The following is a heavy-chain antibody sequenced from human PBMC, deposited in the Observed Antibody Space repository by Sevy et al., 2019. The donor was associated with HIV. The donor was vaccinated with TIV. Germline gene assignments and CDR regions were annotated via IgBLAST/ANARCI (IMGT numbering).Heavy chain of an antibody. CDR2: IYYSGST. J-gene: IGHJ4*02. Sequence: SETLYLTCTVSGGSISSGGYYWSWIRQHPGKGLEWIGYIYYSGSTYYNPSLKSRVTISVDTSKNQFSLKLSSVTAADTAVYYCARVPTLGYRMYYFDYWGQGTLVTVSS. V-gene: IGHV4-31*03. CDR1: GGSISSGGYY. CDR3: ARVPTLGYRMYYFDY. D-gene: IGHD2-15*01.